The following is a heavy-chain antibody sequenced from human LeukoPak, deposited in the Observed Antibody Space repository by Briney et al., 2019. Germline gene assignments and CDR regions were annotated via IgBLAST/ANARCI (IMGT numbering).Heavy chain of an antibody. V-gene: IGHV5-51*03. CDR2: IYPGDSDT. Sequence: PGESLKISCKGSGYSFTSYWIGWVRQMPGKGLEWMGIIYPGDSDTRYSPSFQGQVTISADKSISTAYLQWSSLKASDTAMYYCARSQGIAAAGTWYFDYWGQGTLVTVSS. CDR3: ARSQGIAAAGTWYFDY. J-gene: IGHJ4*02. D-gene: IGHD6-13*01. CDR1: GYSFTSYW.